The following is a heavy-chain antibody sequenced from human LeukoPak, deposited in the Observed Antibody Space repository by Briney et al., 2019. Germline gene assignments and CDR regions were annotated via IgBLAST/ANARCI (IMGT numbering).Heavy chain of an antibody. Sequence: PGGSLRLSCAASGLTFSSYGMHWVRQAPGKGLEWVAFIRYDGSNKYYADSVKGRFTISRDNSKNTLYLQMNSLRAEDTAVYYCAKGVSSGYYYYYYYMDVWGKGTTVTISS. V-gene: IGHV3-30*02. CDR2: IRYDGSNK. CDR1: GLTFSSYG. J-gene: IGHJ6*03. CDR3: AKGVSSGYYYYYYYMDV. D-gene: IGHD3-22*01.